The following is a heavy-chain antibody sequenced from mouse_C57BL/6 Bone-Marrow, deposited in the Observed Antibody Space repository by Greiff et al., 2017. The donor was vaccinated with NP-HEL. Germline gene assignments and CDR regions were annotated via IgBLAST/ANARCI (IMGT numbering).Heavy chain of an antibody. CDR3: ARSRLRRYFDV. Sequence: QVQPQQSGPELVKPGASVKISCKASGYAFSSSWMNWVKQRPGKGLEWIGRIYPGDGDTNYNGKFKGKATLTADKSSSTAYMQLSSLTSEDSAVYFCARSRLRRYFDVWGTGTTVTVSS. D-gene: IGHD2-2*01. CDR1: GYAFSSSW. V-gene: IGHV1-82*01. CDR2: IYPGDGDT. J-gene: IGHJ1*03.